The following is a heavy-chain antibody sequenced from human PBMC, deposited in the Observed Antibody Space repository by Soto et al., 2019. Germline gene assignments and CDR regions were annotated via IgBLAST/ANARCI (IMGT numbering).Heavy chain of an antibody. Sequence: QVQLVQSGAEVKKPGSSVKVSCKASGGTFSSYAISWVRQAPGQGLEWMGGIIPIFGTANYAQKFQGRVTITADEPTSTAYMELSSLRYEDTAVYYCASIRMRGYSYRGGFDYWGQGTLVTVSS. CDR2: IIPIFGTA. D-gene: IGHD5-18*01. CDR3: ASIRMRGYSYRGGFDY. CDR1: GGTFSSYA. V-gene: IGHV1-69*01. J-gene: IGHJ4*02.